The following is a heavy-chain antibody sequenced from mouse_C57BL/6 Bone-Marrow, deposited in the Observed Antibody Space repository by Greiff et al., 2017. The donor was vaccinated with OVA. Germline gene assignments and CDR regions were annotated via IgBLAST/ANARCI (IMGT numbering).Heavy chain of an antibody. CDR3: ASGYGSSYGAMDY. CDR2: ISDGGSYT. Sequence: EVMLVESGGGLVKPGGSLKLSCAASGFTFRSYAMSWVRQTPEKRLEWVATISDGGSYTYYPDNVKGRFTISRDNAKNNLYLQMSHLKSEDTAMYYCASGYGSSYGAMDYWGQGTSVTVSS. V-gene: IGHV5-4*03. J-gene: IGHJ4*01. CDR1: GFTFRSYA. D-gene: IGHD1-1*01.